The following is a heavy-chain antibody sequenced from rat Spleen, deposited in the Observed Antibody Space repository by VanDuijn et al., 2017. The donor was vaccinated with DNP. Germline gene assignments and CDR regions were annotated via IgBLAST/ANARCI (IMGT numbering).Heavy chain of an antibody. V-gene: IGHV2-63*01. CDR3: TRGGSSFDY. D-gene: IGHD4-3*01. CDR2: VTYDGDT. J-gene: IGHJ2*01. Sequence: QVQLKESGPGLVQPSETLSLTCTVSGFSVTSNSISWVRQPSGKGPEWMGRVTYDGDTAYNSALKSRLSISRDTSKSQVFLKMKSRQTDDTGTYYCTRGGSSFDYWGQGVMVTVSS. CDR1: GFSVTSNS.